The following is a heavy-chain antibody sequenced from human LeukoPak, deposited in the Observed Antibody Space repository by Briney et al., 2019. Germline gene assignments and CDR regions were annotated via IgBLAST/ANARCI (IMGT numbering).Heavy chain of an antibody. CDR2: MNSDGRST. CDR3: ARASTTVPNLLDH. CDR1: GFTLSSYW. V-gene: IGHV3-74*01. D-gene: IGHD4-17*01. Sequence: GGSLRLSCAASGFTLSSYWMHWVRQAPGKGLVWVSRMNSDGRSTTYADSVKGRFTISRDNSKNTLYLQTSSLRAEDTAVYYCARASTTVPNLLDHWGRGTLVTVSS. J-gene: IGHJ4*02.